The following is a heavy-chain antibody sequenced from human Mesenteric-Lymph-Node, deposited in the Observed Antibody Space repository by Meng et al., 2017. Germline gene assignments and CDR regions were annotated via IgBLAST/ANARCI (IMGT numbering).Heavy chain of an antibody. J-gene: IGHJ4*02. V-gene: IGHV4-31*03. CDR2: IYYSGST. Sequence: QVQLQESGPGLVKPSPTLSLTCTVSGGSIRSRGYYWSWIRQHPGKGLEWIGNIYYSGSTYYNPSLKSRVTISVDTSKNQFSLKLSSVTAADTAVYYCARSGSGSYYFDYWGQGTLVTVSS. CDR3: ARSGSGSYYFDY. CDR1: GGSIRSRGYY. D-gene: IGHD1-26*01.